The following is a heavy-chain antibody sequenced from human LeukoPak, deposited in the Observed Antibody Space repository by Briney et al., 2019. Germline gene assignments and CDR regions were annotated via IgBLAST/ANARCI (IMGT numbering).Heavy chain of an antibody. CDR1: GFTFSGSA. CDR2: IRSKANSYAT. V-gene: IGHV3-73*01. Sequence: GGSLRLSCAASGFTFSGSAMHWVRQASGNGLEWVGRIRSKANSYATAYAASVKGRVTISRDDSKNTAYLQMNSLKTEDTAVYYCTRQGYGDYDGYWGQGTLVTVSS. J-gene: IGHJ4*02. CDR3: TRQGYGDYDGY. D-gene: IGHD4-17*01.